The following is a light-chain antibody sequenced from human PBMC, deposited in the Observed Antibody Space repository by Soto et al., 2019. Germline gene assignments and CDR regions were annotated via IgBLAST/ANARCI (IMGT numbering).Light chain of an antibody. CDR1: HSISGW. J-gene: IGKJ1*01. CDR3: QHINHYQWT. V-gene: IGKV1-5*01. Sequence: DIQLTQSPSTLSASVGDRVAITCRASHSISGWVSWYQQKAGKVPTLLIYGASSLQAGVPSRFSGSGSGTEFTLSISSLQPDDVSTDYCQHINHYQWTFGQGTKVEIQ. CDR2: GAS.